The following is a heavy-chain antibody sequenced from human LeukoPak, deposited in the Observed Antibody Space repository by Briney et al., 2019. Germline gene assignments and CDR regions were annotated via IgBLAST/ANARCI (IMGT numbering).Heavy chain of an antibody. V-gene: IGHV4-61*02. CDR3: AGAPECRGCMCYYFNY. CDR2: IYTTGTT. Sequence: PSQTLSLTCAVSGGSISSGSYFWSWVRQPAGKGLEWIGRIYTTGTTIYNPSLRSRVTISRDTSKNQFSLKLTSVTAADTAVYYCAGAPECRGCMCYYFNYWGQGTLVTVSS. D-gene: IGHD2-15*01. J-gene: IGHJ4*02. CDR1: GGSISSGSYF.